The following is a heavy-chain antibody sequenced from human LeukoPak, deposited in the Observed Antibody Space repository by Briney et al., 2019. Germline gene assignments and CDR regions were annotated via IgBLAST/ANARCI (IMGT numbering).Heavy chain of an antibody. Sequence: SCAGSGLTVSDKYMSWVRQGPGLEWMGWTHPYSGVAYYSEKFQGRGSMICDTSISTAYMEVSRLRSDDSALYYCATFSTPSLYYFHYWRQRTLVTVSS. V-gene: IGHV1-2*02. D-gene: IGHD5/OR15-5a*01. CDR2: THPYSGVA. CDR1: GLTVSDKY. CDR3: ATFSTPSLYYFHY. J-gene: IGHJ4*02.